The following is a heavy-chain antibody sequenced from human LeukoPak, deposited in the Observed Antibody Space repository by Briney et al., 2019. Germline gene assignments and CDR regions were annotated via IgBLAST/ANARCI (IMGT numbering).Heavy chain of an antibody. D-gene: IGHD1-26*01. J-gene: IGHJ4*02. CDR1: GFTFSSYT. V-gene: IGHV3-64*01. CDR3: ARVASSGTYGDY. CDR2: ISNNGGTT. Sequence: GESLKISCAASGFTFSSYTMHWVRQAPGKGLEYVSAISNNGGTTYYANSVKGRFIISRDNSKNTLYLHMGSLRVEDMAVYYCARVASSGTYGDYWGQGTLVTVSS.